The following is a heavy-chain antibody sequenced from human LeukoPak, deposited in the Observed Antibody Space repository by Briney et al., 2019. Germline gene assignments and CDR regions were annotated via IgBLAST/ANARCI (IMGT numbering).Heavy chain of an antibody. CDR1: GFTFRSHA. Sequence: PPGGFLRLSCAASGFTFRSHAMSWVRRAPGKGLEWVSAISSSGGSEYYADSVKGRFTISRDNSKNSLYLQMNSLRTEDTALYYCAKDCGGVGAICSGDYFDYWGQGTLVTVSS. J-gene: IGHJ4*02. CDR3: AKDCGGVGAICSGDYFDY. V-gene: IGHV3-23*01. D-gene: IGHD1-26*01. CDR2: ISSSGGSE.